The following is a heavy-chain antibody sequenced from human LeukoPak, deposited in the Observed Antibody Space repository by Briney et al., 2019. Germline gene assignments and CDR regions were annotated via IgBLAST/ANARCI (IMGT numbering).Heavy chain of an antibody. CDR1: GFAFSSYE. J-gene: IGHJ4*02. D-gene: IGHD6-13*01. CDR3: ARGSSWYGVYFDY. V-gene: IGHV3-48*03. CDR2: ISSSGSTI. Sequence: GGSLRLSCAASGFAFSSYEMSWVRQAPGKGLEWVSYISSSGSTIYYADSVEGRFTISRDNAKNSLYLQMNSLRAEDTAVYYCARGSSWYGVYFDYWGQGTLVTVSS.